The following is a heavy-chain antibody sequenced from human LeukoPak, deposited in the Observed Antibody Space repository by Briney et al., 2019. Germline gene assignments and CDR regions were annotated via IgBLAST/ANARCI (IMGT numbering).Heavy chain of an antibody. CDR2: IYTSGST. D-gene: IGHD3-16*01. CDR1: GDSISSGSYY. Sequence: SETLSLTCTVSGDSISSGSYYWSWIRQPAGKGLEWIGRIYTSGSTNYNPSLKSRVTISVDTSKNQFSLKLSSVTAADTAVYYCARGPPNYDYVWGRVPNYYGMDVWGQGTTVTVSS. J-gene: IGHJ6*02. V-gene: IGHV4-61*02. CDR3: ARGPPNYDYVWGRVPNYYGMDV.